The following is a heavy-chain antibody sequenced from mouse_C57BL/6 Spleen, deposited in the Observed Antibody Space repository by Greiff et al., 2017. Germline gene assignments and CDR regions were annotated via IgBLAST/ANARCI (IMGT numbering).Heavy chain of an antibody. CDR3: AGSSQYYYAMDY. Sequence: QVQLKESGAELVKPGASVKISCKASGYAFSSYWMNWVKQRPGKGLEWIGQIYPGDGDTNYNGKFKGKATLTADKSSSTAYMQLSSLTSEDSAVYFCAGSSQYYYAMDYWGQGTSVTVSS. J-gene: IGHJ4*01. V-gene: IGHV1-80*01. CDR1: GYAFSSYW. CDR2: IYPGDGDT. D-gene: IGHD1-1*01.